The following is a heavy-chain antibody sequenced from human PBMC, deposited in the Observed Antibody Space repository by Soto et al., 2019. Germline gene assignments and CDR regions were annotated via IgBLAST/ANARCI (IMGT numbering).Heavy chain of an antibody. V-gene: IGHV3-30*03. CDR1: GFTFRNYA. D-gene: IGHD3-22*01. CDR3: ATDPDSSGYYYSWFDP. CDR2: ILSDGNTK. J-gene: IGHJ5*02. Sequence: QVQLVESGGGVVQPGRSLRLSCAASGFTFRNYAMHWVRQAPGKGLEWVAVILSDGNTKYYIESVKGRFTISRDDSKNTLFLQMNSLSNEDTAVYYCATDPDSSGYYYSWFDPWGQGTLVIVSS.